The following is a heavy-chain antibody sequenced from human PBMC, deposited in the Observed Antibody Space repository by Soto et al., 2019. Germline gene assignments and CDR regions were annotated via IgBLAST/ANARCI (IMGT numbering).Heavy chain of an antibody. Sequence: SETLSLTCTVSGGSISSYYWSWIRQPPGKGLEWIGYIYYSGSTNYNASLKSRVTISVDTSKNQLSLDLTSVTAADTAIYYCAKNRACYDTECIGVFDYWGQGSQVTVSS. J-gene: IGHJ4*02. CDR1: GGSISSYY. D-gene: IGHD3-3*01. CDR2: IYYSGST. CDR3: AKNRACYDTECIGVFDY. V-gene: IGHV4-59*01.